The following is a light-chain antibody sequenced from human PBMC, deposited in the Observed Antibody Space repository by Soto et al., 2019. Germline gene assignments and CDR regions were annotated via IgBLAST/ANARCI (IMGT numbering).Light chain of an antibody. CDR1: QSVSSNE. J-gene: IGKJ4*02. CDR2: GAS. Sequence: EIVLTQSPGTLSLSPGERATLSCRASQSVSSNELAWYQQKPGQAPRLLIYGASSSATAIPDRVRGSGSVTDFTLTIRGREPDDFAVYYGQQYCSSHLTFGGGTKVEFK. V-gene: IGKV3-20*01. CDR3: QQYCSSHLT.